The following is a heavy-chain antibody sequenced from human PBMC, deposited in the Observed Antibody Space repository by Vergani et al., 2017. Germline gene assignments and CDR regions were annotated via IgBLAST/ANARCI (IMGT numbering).Heavy chain of an antibody. V-gene: IGHV1-18*01. Sequence: QVQLVQSGSEVKKPGASVKVSCRASGYTFTNYALTWVRQAPGQGLEWMGWISAYNGNTNYAQKLQGRVTMTTDTSTSTAYVELRSLRSDDTAVYYCAREQWLPIDYFDYWGQGTLVTVSS. CDR3: AREQWLPIDYFDY. D-gene: IGHD6-19*01. CDR2: ISAYNGNT. CDR1: GYTFTNYA. J-gene: IGHJ4*02.